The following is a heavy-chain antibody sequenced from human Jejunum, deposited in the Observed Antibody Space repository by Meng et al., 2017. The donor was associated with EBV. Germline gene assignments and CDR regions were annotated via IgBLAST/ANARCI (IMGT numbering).Heavy chain of an antibody. Sequence: EIQLVVAGGCLVQPWESLRLSWTASVFNLSTYWMHWVRQAPGKGLVWVSRISSDGRSITYADSVKGRFTISRDNAKNTLYLQMNSLRVEDTAVYYCATGQGDSRYYFDSWSQGTLVTVSS. V-gene: IGHV3-74*01. D-gene: IGHD3-10*01. J-gene: IGHJ4*02. CDR3: ATGQGDSRYYFDS. CDR2: ISSDGRSI. CDR1: VFNLSTYW.